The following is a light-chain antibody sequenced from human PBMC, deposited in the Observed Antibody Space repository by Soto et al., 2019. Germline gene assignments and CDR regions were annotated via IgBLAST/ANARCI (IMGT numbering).Light chain of an antibody. CDR2: GAS. J-gene: IGKJ2*02. CDR1: RSVSSN. V-gene: IGKV3-15*01. Sequence: EIVMTQSPATLSVSPGERATLSCRASRSVSSNLAWYQQKPGQAPRLLIYGASTRATGIPARFSGSGSGTELTLTISSLQSEDFAVYYCQQYNNWPPWTFGQGTKLEIK. CDR3: QQYNNWPPWT.